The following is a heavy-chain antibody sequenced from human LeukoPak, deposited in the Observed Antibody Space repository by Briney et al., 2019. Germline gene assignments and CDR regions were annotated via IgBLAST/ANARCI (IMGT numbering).Heavy chain of an antibody. CDR1: GFTFSSYE. J-gene: IGHJ6*02. V-gene: IGHV3-48*03. D-gene: IGHD2-15*01. Sequence: GGSPRLSCAASGFTFSSYEMNWVRQASWMGLESVSYISRGGSTIYYVDSVKGRFTISRDNAKNSLYLQMNSLRAEDTAVYYCARALPSIVVVVAATPRFGMDVWGQGTTVTVSS. CDR3: ARALPSIVVVVAATPRFGMDV. CDR2: ISRGGSTI.